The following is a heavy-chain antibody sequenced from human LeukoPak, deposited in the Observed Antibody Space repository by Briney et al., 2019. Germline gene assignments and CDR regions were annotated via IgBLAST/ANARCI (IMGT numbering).Heavy chain of an antibody. CDR1: GGSISSSSYY. Sequence: SETLSLTCTVSGGSISSSSYYWGWIRQPPGKGLEWIGSIYYSGSTYYNPSLKSRVTISVDTSKNQFSLKLSSVTAADTAVYYCARTHSYSSSWLPNPERGIWFDPWGQGTLVTVSS. V-gene: IGHV4-39*01. J-gene: IGHJ5*02. CDR2: IYYSGST. D-gene: IGHD6-13*01. CDR3: ARTHSYSSSWLPNPERGIWFDP.